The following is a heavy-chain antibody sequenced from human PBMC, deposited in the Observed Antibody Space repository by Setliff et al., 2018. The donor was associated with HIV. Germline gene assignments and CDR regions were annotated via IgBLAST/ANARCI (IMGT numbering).Heavy chain of an antibody. Sequence: SETLSLTCTVSGGSISSSGPGYYWGWVRQAPGGGLEWIGSVYYSGSTYYNPSLKSRVTISLDTSKNQLSLRLTSMTAADTAVYYCARVSRLHPFDPWGQGTLVTVSS. V-gene: IGHV4-39*02. CDR1: GGSISSSGPGYY. CDR2: VYYSGST. D-gene: IGHD2-15*01. J-gene: IGHJ5*02. CDR3: ARVSRLHPFDP.